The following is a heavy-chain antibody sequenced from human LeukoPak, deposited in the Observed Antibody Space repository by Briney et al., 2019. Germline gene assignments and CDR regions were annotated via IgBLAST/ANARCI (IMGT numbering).Heavy chain of an antibody. V-gene: IGHV4-59*01. CDR3: AREGDGKGAFDI. CDR2: IYGDGST. Sequence: PSETLSLTCTVSGGSITSYYWTWIRQPPGKGLEWIGFIYGDGSTKYNPSLKSRVTMSVDTSKNQFSLKLSSATAADSAVYYCAREGDGKGAFDIWGQGTMVTVSS. CDR1: GGSITSYY. J-gene: IGHJ3*02. D-gene: IGHD1-14*01.